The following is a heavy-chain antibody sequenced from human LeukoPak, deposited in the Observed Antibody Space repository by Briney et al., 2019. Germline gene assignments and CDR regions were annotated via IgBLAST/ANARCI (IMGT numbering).Heavy chain of an antibody. Sequence: ASVKVSCKASGYTFTSYDINWVRHATGQGLEWMGWMNPNSGNTGYAQKFQGRVTMTRNTSISTAYMELSSLRSEDTAVYYCARGRGYCSTTSCYRRYAVGVWGQGTTVTVSS. D-gene: IGHD2-2*01. CDR3: ARGRGYCSTTSCYRRYAVGV. V-gene: IGHV1-8*01. CDR1: GYTFTSYD. J-gene: IGHJ6*02. CDR2: MNPNSGNT.